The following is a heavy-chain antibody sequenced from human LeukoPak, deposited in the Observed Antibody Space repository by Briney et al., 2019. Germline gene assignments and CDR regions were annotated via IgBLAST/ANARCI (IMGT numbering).Heavy chain of an antibody. J-gene: IGHJ6*03. CDR3: ARFAAGGSYYYYMDV. D-gene: IGHD6-25*01. CDR1: GFTFSSYA. Sequence: GGSLRLSCAASGFTFSSYAMHWVRQAPGKGLEWVAVISYDGSNKYYADSVKGRFTISRDNSKNTLYLQMNSLRADDTAVYYCARFAAGGSYYYYMDVWGKGTTVTVSS. CDR2: ISYDGSNK. V-gene: IGHV3-30-3*01.